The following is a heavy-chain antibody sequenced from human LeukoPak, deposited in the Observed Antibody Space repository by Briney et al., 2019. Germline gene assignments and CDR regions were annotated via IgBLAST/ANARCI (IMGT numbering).Heavy chain of an antibody. D-gene: IGHD3-3*01. CDR3: ARETTNYDFWSGYYG. CDR2: IYTSGST. V-gene: IGHV4-61*02. CDR1: GGSISSGSYY. Sequence: SETLSLTCTVSGGSISSGSYYWSWIRQPAGKGLEWIGRIYTSGSTNYNPSLKSRVAISVDTSKNQFSLKLSPVTAADTAVYYCARETTNYDFWSGYYGWGQGTLVTVSS. J-gene: IGHJ4*02.